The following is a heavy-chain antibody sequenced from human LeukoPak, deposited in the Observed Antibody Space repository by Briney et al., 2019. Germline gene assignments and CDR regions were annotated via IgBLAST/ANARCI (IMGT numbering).Heavy chain of an antibody. Sequence: GGSLRLSCAASGFTLSTYAMSWVRQAPGKGLEWVSTISTNGDSTYYADSVKGRFTISRDNSRNTLSLQMNGLIVEDTAVYYCAVAGSGTFDIWGQGTVVIVSS. V-gene: IGHV3-23*01. CDR2: ISTNGDST. D-gene: IGHD3-10*01. J-gene: IGHJ3*02. CDR1: GFTLSTYA. CDR3: AVAGSGTFDI.